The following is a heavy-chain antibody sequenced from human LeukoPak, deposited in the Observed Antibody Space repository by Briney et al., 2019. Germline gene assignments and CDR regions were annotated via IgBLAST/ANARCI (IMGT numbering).Heavy chain of an antibody. V-gene: IGHV3-23*01. D-gene: IGHD3-10*01. CDR1: GFIFSSYA. Sequence: GWSLRLSCAASGFIFSSYAMSWVRPAPGKGLEWVAAISGSGGSTYYADSVKGRFTISRDNSKNTLYVQMNSLRAEDTAVYYCGAGIWFGDGYYGMDVWGKGTTVTVSS. J-gene: IGHJ6*04. CDR2: ISGSGGST. CDR3: GAGIWFGDGYYGMDV.